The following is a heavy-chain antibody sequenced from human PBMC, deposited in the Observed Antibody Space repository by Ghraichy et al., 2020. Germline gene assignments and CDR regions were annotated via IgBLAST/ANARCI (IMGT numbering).Heavy chain of an antibody. D-gene: IGHD4-23*01. CDR3: VKVWYGAGNSFDP. J-gene: IGHJ5*02. V-gene: IGHV3-23*01. CDR2: ISAGDGNT. CDR1: GCTFSNYV. Sequence: GGSLRLSCAASGCTFSNYVMGWVRQAPGKGLEWVSAISAGDGNTYYADSVKGHFTISRDNSKNTLYLQMDSLRAEDTAIYYCVKVWYGAGNSFDPWGQGTLVTVSS.